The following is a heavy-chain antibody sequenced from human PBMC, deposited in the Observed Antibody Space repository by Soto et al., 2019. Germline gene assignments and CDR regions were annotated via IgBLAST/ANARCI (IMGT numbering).Heavy chain of an antibody. Sequence: GASVKVSCKASGYTFTSYGISWVRQAPGQGLEWMGWISAYYGNTNYAQKLQGRVTMTTDTSTSTAYMELRSLRSDDTAVYYCARENCSSTSCYGNGSPGLYYYYYYGMDVWGQGTTVTVSS. CDR2: ISAYYGNT. CDR1: GYTFTSYG. D-gene: IGHD2-2*01. J-gene: IGHJ6*02. CDR3: ARENCSSTSCYGNGSPGLYYYYYYGMDV. V-gene: IGHV1-18*01.